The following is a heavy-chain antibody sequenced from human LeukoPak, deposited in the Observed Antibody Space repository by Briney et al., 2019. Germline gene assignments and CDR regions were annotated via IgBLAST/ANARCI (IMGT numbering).Heavy chain of an antibody. CDR2: ISGDGYST. J-gene: IGHJ6*02. D-gene: IGHD3-10*01. CDR3: AKSRGGPTMVRGVTSATDVYGMDA. Sequence: GGSLRLSCAASGFTFEDYAMHWVRQAPGKGLKWVSLISGDGYSTYYADSVKGRFTISRDNSKNSLYLQMNSLRTEDTALYYCAKSRGGPTMVRGVTSATDVYGMDAWGQGTTVTVSS. V-gene: IGHV3-43*02. CDR1: GFTFEDYA.